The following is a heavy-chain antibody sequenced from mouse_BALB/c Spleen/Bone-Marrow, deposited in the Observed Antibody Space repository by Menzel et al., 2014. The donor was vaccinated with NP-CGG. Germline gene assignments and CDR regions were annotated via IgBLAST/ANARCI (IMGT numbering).Heavy chain of an antibody. D-gene: IGHD2-10*02. J-gene: IGHJ3*01. Sequence: QVQLQQSAVELARPGASVKMSCKASGYTFTVYTMHWVKQRPGQGLEWIGYINPSSGYAEYNQNFKDKTALTADKSSSTAYMQLSSLTSEDSAVYHCARWGYGSLGFAYWGQGTLVTVSA. CDR3: ARWGYGSLGFAY. CDR1: GYTFTVYT. CDR2: INPSSGYA. V-gene: IGHV1-4*02.